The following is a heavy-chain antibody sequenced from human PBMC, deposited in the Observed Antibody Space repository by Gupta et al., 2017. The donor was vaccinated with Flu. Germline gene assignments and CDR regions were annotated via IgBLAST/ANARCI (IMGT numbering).Heavy chain of an antibody. CDR3: ATRGWYVSGWSLNDAFDI. Sequence: QVQLVESGGSVVQPGKSLRLSCAASGLTFSRYGMPWVRQAPGKGLEWVAVITYDGGNEFYGDSVEGRFTISRDNSKNTLYLQMNDLRTEDTAVYYCATRGWYVSGWSLNDAFDIWGQGTMVTVSS. D-gene: IGHD6-19*01. CDR2: ITYDGGNE. CDR1: GLTFSRYG. J-gene: IGHJ3*02. V-gene: IGHV3-30*03.